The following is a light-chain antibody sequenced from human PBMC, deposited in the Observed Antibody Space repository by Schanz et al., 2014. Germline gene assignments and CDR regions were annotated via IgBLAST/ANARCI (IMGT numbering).Light chain of an antibody. CDR3: SSYRRTAAVAV. CDR1: SSNIGARYD. CDR2: GNT. Sequence: QSVLTQPPSVSGAPGQRVTISCTGSSSNIGARYDVHWYQQLPGTAPRLLIYGNTNRPSGVPDRFSGSRSGTSASLAITGLQAEDEADYYCSSYRRTAAVAVFGTGTKLTVL. V-gene: IGLV1-40*01. J-gene: IGLJ1*01.